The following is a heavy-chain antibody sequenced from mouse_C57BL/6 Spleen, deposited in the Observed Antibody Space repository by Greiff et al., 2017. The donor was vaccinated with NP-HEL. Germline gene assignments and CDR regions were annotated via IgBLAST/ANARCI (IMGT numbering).Heavy chain of an antibody. Sequence: EVQLQESGGGLVKPGGSLKLSCAASGFTFSSYAMSWVRQTPEKRLEWVATISDGGSYTYYPDNVKGRFTISRDNAKNNLYLQMSHLKSEDTAMYYCARDGYDGKFAYWGQGTLVTVSA. D-gene: IGHD2-2*01. V-gene: IGHV5-4*01. J-gene: IGHJ3*01. CDR3: ARDGYDGKFAY. CDR1: GFTFSSYA. CDR2: ISDGGSYT.